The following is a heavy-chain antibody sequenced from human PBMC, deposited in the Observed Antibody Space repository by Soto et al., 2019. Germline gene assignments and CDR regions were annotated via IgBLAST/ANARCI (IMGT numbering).Heavy chain of an antibody. CDR2: VNAGNGNT. CDR1: GYTFSHYA. D-gene: IGHD3-9*01. V-gene: IGHV1-3*01. Sequence: ASVKVSCKASGYTFSHYAIHWVRQAPGQRLEWMGWVNAGNGNTKYSQKFQGRVTITRDTSASTAYMELSSLRAEDTAVYYCARDLRYFDPWDYWGQGTLVTVSS. J-gene: IGHJ4*02. CDR3: ARDLRYFDPWDY.